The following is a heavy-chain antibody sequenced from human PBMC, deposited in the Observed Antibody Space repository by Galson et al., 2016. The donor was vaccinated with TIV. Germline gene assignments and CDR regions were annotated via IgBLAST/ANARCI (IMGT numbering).Heavy chain of an antibody. CDR1: GYTFIDYY. J-gene: IGHJ3*01. D-gene: IGHD2-21*01. V-gene: IGHV1-46*01. CDR3: ARVRSCGGDCYVFDL. CDR2: INPGGGST. Sequence: SVKVSCKASGYTFIDYYLHWVRQAPGQGLEWMAMINPGGGSTVYAQSFRDRVTVTRDTSAGTIYMGLRSLTSEDTAVYYCARVRSCGGDCYVFDLWGQGTMVTVSS.